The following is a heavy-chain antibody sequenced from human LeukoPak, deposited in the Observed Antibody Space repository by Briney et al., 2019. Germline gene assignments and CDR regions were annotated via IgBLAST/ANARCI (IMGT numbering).Heavy chain of an antibody. CDR2: ISSGSRTI. CDR1: GFTFSSYS. D-gene: IGHD2-8*02. V-gene: IGHV3-48*01. Sequence: GGSLRLSCAASGFTFSSYSMNWVRQAPGKGLEWVSYISSGSRTIYYADSVQGRFTVSRDNVKNLLFLQMNSLRVGDTAVYYCVRESITGHRDFDYWGQGILVTVS. J-gene: IGHJ4*02. CDR3: VRESITGHRDFDY.